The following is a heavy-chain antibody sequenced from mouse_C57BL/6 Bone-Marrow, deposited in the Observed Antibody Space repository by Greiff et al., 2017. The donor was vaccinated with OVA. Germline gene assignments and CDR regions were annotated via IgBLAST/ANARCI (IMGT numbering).Heavy chain of an antibody. CDR3: AREGYPYYFDY. V-gene: IGHV1-64*01. Sequence: QVQLQQPGAELVKPGASVKLSCKASGYTFTSYWMHWVKQRPGQGLEWIGMIYPNSGSTNYNEKFKSKATLTVDKSSSTAYMQLSSLTSEDSAVYYCAREGYPYYFDYWGQGTTLTVSS. CDR1: GYTFTSYW. CDR2: IYPNSGST. J-gene: IGHJ2*01.